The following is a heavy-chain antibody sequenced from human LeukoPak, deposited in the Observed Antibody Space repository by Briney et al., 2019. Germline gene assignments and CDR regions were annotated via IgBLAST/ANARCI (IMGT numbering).Heavy chain of an antibody. J-gene: IGHJ4*02. Sequence: PSETLSLTCAVYGGSFSGYYWSWIRQPPGKGLEWIGEITHAGSTNYNPSLKSRVTISVDTSKNQFSLKLSSVTAADTAVYYCARGGVVVVAAVDYWGQGTLVTVSS. CDR3: ARGGVVVVAAVDY. V-gene: IGHV4-34*01. CDR1: GGSFSGYY. D-gene: IGHD2-15*01. CDR2: ITHAGST.